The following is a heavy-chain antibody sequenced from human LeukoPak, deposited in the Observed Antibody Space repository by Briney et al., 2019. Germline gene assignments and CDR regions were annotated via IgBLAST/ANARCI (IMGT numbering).Heavy chain of an antibody. Sequence: GGSLRLSCAVSGFNFDYYAMHWVRQAPGRGLEWVSGINWKTGNGIYADSVKGRFTISRDNAKTSLYLQMSSLRAEDTALYYCTRRAVRWEFDLWGRGTLLTVSS. J-gene: IGHJ2*01. D-gene: IGHD1-26*01. V-gene: IGHV3-9*01. CDR2: INWKTGNG. CDR1: GFNFDYYA. CDR3: TRRAVRWEFDL.